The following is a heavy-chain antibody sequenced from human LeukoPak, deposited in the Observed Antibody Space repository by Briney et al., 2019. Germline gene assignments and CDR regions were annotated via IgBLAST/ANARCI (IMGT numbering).Heavy chain of an antibody. J-gene: IGHJ4*02. V-gene: IGHV3-30*03. CDR2: ISYDGSTK. CDR3: ATPPTAYTSGSLGY. D-gene: IGHD3-22*01. Sequence: GRSLRLSCEASGFTFSNFGMHWVRQAPAKGLEWVAIISYDGSTKYYADSVKGRFSISRDNSKNTLYLQMNSLRVEDTAVYYCATPPTAYTSGSLGYWGQGTLVTVSS. CDR1: GFTFSNFG.